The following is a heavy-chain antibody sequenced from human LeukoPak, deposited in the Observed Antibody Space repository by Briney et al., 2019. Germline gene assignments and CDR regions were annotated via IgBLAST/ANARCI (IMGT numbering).Heavy chain of an antibody. CDR3: AKGRYYASVSFPSYFDY. D-gene: IGHD3-10*01. J-gene: IGHJ4*02. CDR2: INGNGGST. Sequence: GGSLRLSCAASGFTFYDYGMRWVRQAPGKGLEWVSRINGNGGSTDYADSVKGRFTISRDKVKNSLYLQMNRLRAEDTALYYCAKGRYYASVSFPSYFDYWGQGTLLTVS. CDR1: GFTFYDYG. V-gene: IGHV3-20*04.